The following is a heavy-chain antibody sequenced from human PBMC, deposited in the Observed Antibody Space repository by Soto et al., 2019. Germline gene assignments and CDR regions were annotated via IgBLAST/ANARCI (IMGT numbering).Heavy chain of an antibody. CDR1: GFTFSNYW. V-gene: IGHV3-74*01. Sequence: EVQQVESGGGLVQPGGSLRLSCAASGFTFSNYWMHWIRQALGKGLVWVSRIAYDGSTTTYADSVKGRFTISRDNAKNTLYLQMNSLRAEDTAVYYCARGGGSHAHPPDYWGQGTLVTVSS. J-gene: IGHJ4*02. CDR2: IAYDGSTT. CDR3: ARGGGSHAHPPDY. D-gene: IGHD1-26*01.